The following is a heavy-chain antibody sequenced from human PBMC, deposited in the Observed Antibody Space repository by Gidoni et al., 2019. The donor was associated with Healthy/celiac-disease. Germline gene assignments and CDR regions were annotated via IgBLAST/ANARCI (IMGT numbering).Heavy chain of an antibody. CDR1: GGSISSGGYY. D-gene: IGHD1-26*01. V-gene: IGHV4-31*03. CDR3: ARRYPPPVSGSYTDAFDI. CDR2: IYCSGST. Sequence: QVQLQESGPGLVKPSQTLSLTCTVSGGSISSGGYYWSWIRPHPGKVLEWIGYIYCSGSTYYNPSHKSRVTISVDTSKNQFSLKLSSVTAADTAVYYCARRYPPPVSGSYTDAFDIWGQGTMVTVSS. J-gene: IGHJ3*02.